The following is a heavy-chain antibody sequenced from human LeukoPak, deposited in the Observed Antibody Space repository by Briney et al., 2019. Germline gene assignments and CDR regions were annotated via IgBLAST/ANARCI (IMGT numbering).Heavy chain of an antibody. D-gene: IGHD3-10*01. CDR2: ISNSGLP. CDR3: ARGGYYGAGSYYRDYFEY. Sequence: SETLSLTCTVSGVSISSYYWTWVRQPPGKGLEWIGFISNSGLPDYNPSLKSRVTISRDTSKNQFSLKLNSMTAADTAVYYCARGGYYGAGSYYRDYFEYWGQGTLVTVSS. V-gene: IGHV4-59*12. CDR1: GVSISSYY. J-gene: IGHJ4*02.